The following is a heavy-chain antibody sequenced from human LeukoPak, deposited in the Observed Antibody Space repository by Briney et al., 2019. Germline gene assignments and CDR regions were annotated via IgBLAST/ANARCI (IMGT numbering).Heavy chain of an antibody. D-gene: IGHD4-17*01. CDR3: AKRPSDYGDYVTYFDY. CDR2: ISDDGRNK. Sequence: GGSLRLSCAASGFSFISYGMHWVRQAPGKGLEWVGVISDDGRNKNYADSVKGRFTISRDNSKDTMYLQMNSLRDEDTAVYYCAKRPSDYGDYVTYFDYWGQGTLVTVSS. J-gene: IGHJ4*02. V-gene: IGHV3-30*18. CDR1: GFSFISYG.